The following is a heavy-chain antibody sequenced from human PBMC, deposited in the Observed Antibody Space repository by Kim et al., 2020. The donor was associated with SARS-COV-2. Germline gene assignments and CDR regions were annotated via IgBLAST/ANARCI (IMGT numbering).Heavy chain of an antibody. D-gene: IGHD2-2*03. V-gene: IGHV3-30-3*01. J-gene: IGHJ4*02. CDR1: GFTFSSYA. CDR2: ISYDGSNK. Sequence: GGSLRLSCAASGFTFSSYAMHWVRQAPGKGLEWVAVISYDGSNKYYADSVKGRFTISRDNSKNTLYLQMNSLRAEDTAVYYCARDRSGSWDYWGQGTLVTVSS. CDR3: ARDRSGSWDY.